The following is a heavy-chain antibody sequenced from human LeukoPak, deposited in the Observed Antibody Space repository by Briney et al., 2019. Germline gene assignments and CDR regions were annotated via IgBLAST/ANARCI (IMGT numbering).Heavy chain of an antibody. CDR3: ARRVGFYGSGSLNYFDP. D-gene: IGHD3-10*01. V-gene: IGHV4-39*02. CDR1: GVSIGSSSYY. Sequence: SETLSLTCNVSGVSIGSSSYYWGWIRQPPGKGLEWIGCIFRTGSTYYNASLQSRVYISVDTSMNHFALKLASVTAADTAVYFCARRVGFYGSGSLNYFDPWGQGILVSVSS. CDR2: IFRTGST. J-gene: IGHJ5*01.